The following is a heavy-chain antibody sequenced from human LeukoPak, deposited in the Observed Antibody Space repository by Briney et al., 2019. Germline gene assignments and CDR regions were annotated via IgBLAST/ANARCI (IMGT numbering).Heavy chain of an antibody. CDR3: ARHREGDCSSTSCYRDSRWFDP. V-gene: IGHV5-51*01. D-gene: IGHD2-2*02. CDR1: GYSFTSYW. CDR2: IYPGDSDT. J-gene: IGHJ5*02. Sequence: GESLKISCKGSGYSFTSYWIRWVRQMHGRGLEWMGIIYPGDSDTRYSPSFQGQVTISADKSISTAYLQWSSLKASDTAMYYCARHREGDCSSTSCYRDSRWFDPWGQGTLVTVSS.